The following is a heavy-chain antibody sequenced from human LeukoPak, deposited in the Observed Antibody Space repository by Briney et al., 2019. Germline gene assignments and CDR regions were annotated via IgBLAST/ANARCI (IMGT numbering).Heavy chain of an antibody. Sequence: PGGSLRLSCAASRFTFSNYWMSWVRQAPGKGLEWVANIKQDGSETYYVDSVKGRFTISRDNAKNSLYLQMNSLRAEDTAVYYCAELGITMIGGVWGKGTTVTISS. CDR3: AELGITMIGGV. CDR2: IKQDGSET. D-gene: IGHD3-10*02. CDR1: RFTFSNYW. J-gene: IGHJ6*04. V-gene: IGHV3-7*01.